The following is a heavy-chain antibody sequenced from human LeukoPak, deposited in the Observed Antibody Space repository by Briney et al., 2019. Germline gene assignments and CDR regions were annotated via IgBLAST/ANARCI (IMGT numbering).Heavy chain of an antibody. Sequence: GGSLRLSCAASGFTFSSYAMHWVRQAPGKGLEWVAVISYDGSNKYYADSVKGRFTISRDNSKNTLYLQMNSLRAEDTAVYYCAREGYDFLDVWGKGTTVTVSS. CDR1: GFTFSSYA. V-gene: IGHV3-30*04. CDR3: AREGYDFLDV. J-gene: IGHJ6*04. CDR2: ISYDGSNK. D-gene: IGHD3-3*01.